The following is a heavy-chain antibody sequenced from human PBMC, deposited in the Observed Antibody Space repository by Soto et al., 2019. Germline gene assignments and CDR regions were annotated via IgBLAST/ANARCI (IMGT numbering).Heavy chain of an antibody. CDR3: AKVRPFYSSGWYSFDY. D-gene: IGHD6-19*01. CDR2: ISGSGGST. CDR1: GFTFSSYA. Sequence: GGSLRLSCAASGFTFSSYAMSWVRQAPGKGLEWVSAISGSGGSTYYADSVKGRFTISRDNSKNTLYLQMNSLRAEDTAVYYCAKVRPFYSSGWYSFDYWGQGTLVTVSS. J-gene: IGHJ4*02. V-gene: IGHV3-23*01.